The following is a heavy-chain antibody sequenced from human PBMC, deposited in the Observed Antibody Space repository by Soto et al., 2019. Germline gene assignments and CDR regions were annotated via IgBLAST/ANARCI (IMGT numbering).Heavy chain of an antibody. CDR3: AKDFDSYSSGRYGMDV. V-gene: IGHV3-23*01. D-gene: IGHD6-19*01. CDR1: VFTFSSHA. Sequence: GGSLRLSCAASVFTFSSHAMSWFRQAPVNGLEWVSTISSGGDNTYSADSVKGRFTISRDNSKNTLYLQMNSLRAEDTAVYYCAKDFDSYSSGRYGMDVWGQGTTVTVS. J-gene: IGHJ6*02. CDR2: ISSGGDNT.